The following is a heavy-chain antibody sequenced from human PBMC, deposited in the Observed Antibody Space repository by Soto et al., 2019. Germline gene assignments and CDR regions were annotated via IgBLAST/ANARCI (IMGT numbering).Heavy chain of an antibody. V-gene: IGHV5-51*01. D-gene: IGHD6-13*01. CDR3: ARPVDWVRGGSSSRFDAFDI. CDR1: GYSFTSYW. Sequence: GESLKISCKVSGYSFTSYWIGGVRQMPGKGLEWMGIIYPGDSDTRYSPSLQGQVTISADKSISTAYLQWSSLKASDTAMYYCARPVDWVRGGSSSRFDAFDIWGQGTMVTVSS. J-gene: IGHJ3*02. CDR2: IYPGDSDT.